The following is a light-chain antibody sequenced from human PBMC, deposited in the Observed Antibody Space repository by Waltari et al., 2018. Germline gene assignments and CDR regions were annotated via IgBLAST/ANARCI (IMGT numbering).Light chain of an antibody. J-gene: IGLJ2*01. CDR1: SSGVGHNYF. Sequence: QSALTQPASVSGSPGQSITISFTGTSSGVGHNYFVSWYQHHPGKAPKLIIYEGSERPSGISNRFSGFRAGNMASLTISGLQAEDEADYYCCSYATYSPVLLGGGTKLTVL. V-gene: IGLV2-23*01. CDR2: EGS. CDR3: CSYATYSPVL.